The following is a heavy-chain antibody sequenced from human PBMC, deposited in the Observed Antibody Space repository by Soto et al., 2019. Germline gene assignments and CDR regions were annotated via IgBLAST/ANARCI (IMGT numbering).Heavy chain of an antibody. V-gene: IGHV3-48*04. CDR1: GITFRGYR. CDR2: IISSSSTI. D-gene: IGHD4-17*01. CDR3: ARAPYGDYDY. J-gene: IGHJ1*01. Sequence: GRSLRLSCTASGITFRGYRMNWGRQAPGKGLEWGSYIISSSSTIYSAVSVKGRFTISRDNAKNSLYLEMNSLRAEEKAVHYGARAPYGDYDYWGQGTMVTVSS.